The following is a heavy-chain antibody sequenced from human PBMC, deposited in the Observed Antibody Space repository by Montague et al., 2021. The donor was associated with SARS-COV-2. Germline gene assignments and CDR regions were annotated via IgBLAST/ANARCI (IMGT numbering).Heavy chain of an antibody. CDR2: INHSGST. CDR3: ARGARQGYGFRLGSFDS. Sequence: SETLSITCAVYGGSFSGYYWNWIRQPPGKGLEWTGEINHSGSTNYNPSLKSRVTMSVDTSKNQFSLKLSSVTAADTAVYYCARGARQGYGFRLGSFDSWGQGTLVTVSS. D-gene: IGHD3-10*01. J-gene: IGHJ4*02. CDR1: GGSFSGYY. V-gene: IGHV4-34*01.